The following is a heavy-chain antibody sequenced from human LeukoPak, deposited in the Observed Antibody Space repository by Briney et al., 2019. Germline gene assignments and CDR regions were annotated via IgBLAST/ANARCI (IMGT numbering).Heavy chain of an antibody. Sequence: ASVKVSCKASGYTFTSYDINWVRQATGQGLEWMGWMNPNSGNTGYAQKFQGRVTMTRNTPISTAYMELSSLRSEDTAVYYCARGHRRIAAAGTEGDYWGQGTLVTVSS. CDR2: MNPNSGNT. V-gene: IGHV1-8*01. CDR3: ARGHRRIAAAGTEGDY. J-gene: IGHJ4*02. CDR1: GYTFTSYD. D-gene: IGHD6-13*01.